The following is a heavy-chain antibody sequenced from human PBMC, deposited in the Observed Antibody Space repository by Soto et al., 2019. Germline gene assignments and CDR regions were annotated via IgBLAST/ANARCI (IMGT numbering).Heavy chain of an antibody. CDR3: ATSYGSGYRAFDY. J-gene: IGHJ4*02. CDR2: VNPILSMS. D-gene: IGHD3-10*01. V-gene: IGHV1-69*02. CDR1: GDTFSFYS. Sequence: ASVKVSCKASGDTFSFYSINWVRQAPGLGLEWMGRVNPILSMSNYAQRFQGRVTVTADKSTSTAYMELSGLRSEDTAMYYCATSYGSGYRAFDYWGQGALVTVSS.